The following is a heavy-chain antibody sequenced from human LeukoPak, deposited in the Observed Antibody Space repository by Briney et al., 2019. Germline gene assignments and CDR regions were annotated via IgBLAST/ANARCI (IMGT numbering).Heavy chain of an antibody. CDR1: GYTFINHG. CDR2: ISAYNGRT. CDR3: GRWSPDPNDS. V-gene: IGHV1-18*01. Sequence: VASVKVSCKASGYTFINHGISWERQAPGQGLEWMGWISAYNGRTEYAQKFQDRVTMTTDTSTTTGYMELRSLRSDDTAVYFCGRWSPDPNDSWGQGTLVTVSS. J-gene: IGHJ4*02. D-gene: IGHD3-3*01.